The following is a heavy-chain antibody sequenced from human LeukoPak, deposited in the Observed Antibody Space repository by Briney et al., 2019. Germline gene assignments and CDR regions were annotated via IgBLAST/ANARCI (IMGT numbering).Heavy chain of an antibody. CDR2: ISSSGNYI. CDR1: GFSLRSSE. CDR3: ARDFGGSNYYAFDI. D-gene: IGHD1-26*01. V-gene: IGHV3-21*01. J-gene: IGHJ3*02. Sequence: GGSLRLSCAASGFSLRSSEMNWVRQAPGKGLEWVSSISSSGNYIYYADSVKGRFTISRDNAKNSLYLQMDSLRAEDTAVYHCARDFGGSNYYAFDIWGQGTMVTVSS.